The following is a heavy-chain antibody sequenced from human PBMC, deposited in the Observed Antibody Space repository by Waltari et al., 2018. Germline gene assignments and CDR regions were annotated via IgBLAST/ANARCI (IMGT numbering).Heavy chain of an antibody. CDR1: GFTFISYW. J-gene: IGHJ4*02. CDR2: MNQDGNER. CDR3: VRGQHADY. V-gene: IGHV3-7*01. Sequence: EVDLVESGGGLVQPGESLPLSCAASGFTFISYWMTWVRQAPGGGLELGVNMNQDGNERNYVDSVKGLFTISRANAKNSLYLQMNSLRAEDTALYYCVRGQHADYWRQGALVTVSS.